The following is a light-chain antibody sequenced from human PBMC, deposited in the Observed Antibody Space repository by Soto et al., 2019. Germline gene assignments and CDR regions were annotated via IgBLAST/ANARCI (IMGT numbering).Light chain of an antibody. CDR2: EVT. CDR1: DSDVGSYDL. Sequence: QSALTQPASESAFPGQSITISCTGSDSDVGSYDLVSWYQQHPDKAPKLLIYEVTKRPSGVSNRFSGSKSDNTASLTISGLQAEDEADYYCSSYAGTSHYVFGTGTKLTVL. V-gene: IGLV2-23*02. CDR3: SSYAGTSHYV. J-gene: IGLJ1*01.